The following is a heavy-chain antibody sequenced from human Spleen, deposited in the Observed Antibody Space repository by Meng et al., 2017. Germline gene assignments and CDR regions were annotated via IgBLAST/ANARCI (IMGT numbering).Heavy chain of an antibody. Sequence: GSLRLSCAVYGGSFSGYYWSWIRQPPGKGLEWIGEINHSGSTNYNPSPKRRVTISVDTSKNQFSLKLSSVTAADTAVYYCARGYSSSWYTPLTYYYYGMDVWGQGTTVTVSS. CDR2: INHSGST. J-gene: IGHJ6*02. D-gene: IGHD6-13*01. CDR1: GGSFSGYY. V-gene: IGHV4-34*01. CDR3: ARGYSSSWYTPLTYYYYGMDV.